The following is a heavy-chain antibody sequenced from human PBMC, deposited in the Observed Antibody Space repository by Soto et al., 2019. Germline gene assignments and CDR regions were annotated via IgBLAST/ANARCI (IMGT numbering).Heavy chain of an antibody. J-gene: IGHJ3*02. D-gene: IGHD2-8*01. V-gene: IGHV1-8*01. CDR1: GYTFTSYD. Sequence: QVQLVQSGAEVKKPGASVKVSCKASGYTFTSYDINWVRQATGQGLEWMGWMNPNSGNTGYAQKFQGRVTMTRNTSISTAYMELSSLRSEDTAVYYCARVKVVLMVYAIDAFDIWGQGTMVTVSS. CDR2: MNPNSGNT. CDR3: ARVKVVLMVYAIDAFDI.